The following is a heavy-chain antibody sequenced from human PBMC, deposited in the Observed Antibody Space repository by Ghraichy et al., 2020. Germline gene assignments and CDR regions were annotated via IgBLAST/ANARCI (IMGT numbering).Heavy chain of an antibody. Sequence: ASVKVSCKTSGYSFTGYYMQWVRQAPGQGLEWMGWINPDSGDTRYAQKFQGRLSLTRDTSISTAYMELTRLKFNDTAVYFCASARPGEKSGSYYVGYWGQGTLVTVSS. CDR3: ASARPGEKSGSYYVGY. J-gene: IGHJ4*02. CDR1: GYSFTGYY. D-gene: IGHD1-26*01. V-gene: IGHV1-2*02. CDR2: INPDSGDT.